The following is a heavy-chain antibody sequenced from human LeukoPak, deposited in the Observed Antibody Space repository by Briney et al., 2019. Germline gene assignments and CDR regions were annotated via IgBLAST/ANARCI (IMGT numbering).Heavy chain of an antibody. D-gene: IGHD3-10*01. CDR1: GYSISSSSYY. CDR3: AAALPYYYGSGSYGIFDP. V-gene: IGHV4-39*01. Sequence: SETLSLTCTVSGYSISSSSYYWGWIRQPPGKGLEWIGSIYYSGSTYYNPSLKSRVPISVDTSKNQFPLKLSSVTAADPAVYYCAAALPYYYGSGSYGIFDPWGQGTLVTVSS. CDR2: IYYSGST. J-gene: IGHJ5*02.